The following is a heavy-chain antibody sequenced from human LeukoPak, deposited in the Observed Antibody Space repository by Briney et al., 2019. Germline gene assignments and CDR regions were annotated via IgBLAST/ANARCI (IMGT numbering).Heavy chain of an antibody. CDR2: IYSDGST. D-gene: IGHD3-16*01. CDR3: FNYAY. CDR1: GITVSTNY. Sequence: GGSLRLSCAASGITVSTNYMSWVRQAPGKGLEWVSVIYSDGSTSYADSVKDRFTLSRDNSKNTVYLQVSSLRVEDTAVYYCFNYAYWGQGTLVTVSS. V-gene: IGHV3-66*01. J-gene: IGHJ4*02.